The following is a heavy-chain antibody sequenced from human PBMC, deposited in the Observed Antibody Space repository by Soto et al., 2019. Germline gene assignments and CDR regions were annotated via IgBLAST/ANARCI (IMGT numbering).Heavy chain of an antibody. CDR1: GYSFTSYW. Sequence: PGESLKISCKGSGYSFTSYWIGWVRQMPGKGLEWMGIIYPGDSDTRYSPSFQGQVTISADKSISTAYLQWSSLKASDTAMYYCARYCSGGSCDYYYYGMDVWGQGTTVTVS. J-gene: IGHJ6*02. V-gene: IGHV5-51*01. CDR3: ARYCSGGSCDYYYYGMDV. CDR2: IYPGDSDT. D-gene: IGHD2-15*01.